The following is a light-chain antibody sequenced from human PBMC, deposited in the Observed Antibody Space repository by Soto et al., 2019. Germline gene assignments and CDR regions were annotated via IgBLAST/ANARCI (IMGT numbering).Light chain of an antibody. CDR2: EVN. J-gene: IGLJ3*02. Sequence: QSVLTQPASVSGSPGQSITISCTGTSSNIGAYNYVLWFQQHPGNAPKLMIYEVNNRPSGVSDRFSGSKSANTSSLTISGLHAEEEDDYYCASFTTTRTWVFGGGTKLTVL. CDR1: SSNIGAYNY. V-gene: IGLV2-14*01. CDR3: ASFTTTRTWV.